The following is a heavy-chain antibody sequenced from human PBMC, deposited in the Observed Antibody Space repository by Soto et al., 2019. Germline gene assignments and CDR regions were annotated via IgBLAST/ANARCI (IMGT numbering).Heavy chain of an antibody. CDR2: IYYSGST. CDR3: ARVYYDSSGYYYVFQH. Sequence: NPSETLSLTCTVSGGSISSGDYYWSWIRQPPGKGLEWIGYIYYSGSTYYNPSLKSRVTISVDTSKNQFSLKLSSVTAADTAVYYCARVYYDSSGYYYVFQHWGQGTLVTVSS. V-gene: IGHV4-30-4*02. CDR1: GGSISSGDYY. J-gene: IGHJ1*01. D-gene: IGHD3-22*01.